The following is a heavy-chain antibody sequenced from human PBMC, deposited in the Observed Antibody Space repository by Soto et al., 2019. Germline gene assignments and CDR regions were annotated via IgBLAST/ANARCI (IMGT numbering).Heavy chain of an antibody. V-gene: IGHV1-8*01. Sequence: ASVTVSCQASGSTFTSYDINWVRQATGQGLEWMGWMNPNSGNTGYAQKFQGRVTMTRNTSISTAYMELSSLRSEDTAVYYCARGRYCSGGSCYSDYWGQGTLVTVSS. CDR1: GSTFTSYD. J-gene: IGHJ4*02. CDR3: ARGRYCSGGSCYSDY. D-gene: IGHD2-15*01. CDR2: MNPNSGNT.